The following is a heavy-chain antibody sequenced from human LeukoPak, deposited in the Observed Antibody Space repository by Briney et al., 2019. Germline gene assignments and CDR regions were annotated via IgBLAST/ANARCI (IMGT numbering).Heavy chain of an antibody. CDR3: ARGAAARRSDY. CDR1: GGSISSYY. CDR2: IYYSGSA. D-gene: IGHD6-6*01. V-gene: IGHV4-59*01. J-gene: IGHJ4*02. Sequence: PSETLSLTCAVSGGSISSYYWSWIRQPPGKGLEWVGYIYYSGSANYNPSLKSRVTISVDTSKNQFSLTLSSVTAADTAVYYCARGAAARRSDYWGQGTLVTVSS.